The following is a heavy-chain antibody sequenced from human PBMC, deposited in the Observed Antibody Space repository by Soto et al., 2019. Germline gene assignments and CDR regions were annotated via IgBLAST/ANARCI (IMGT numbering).Heavy chain of an antibody. CDR2: IIPILGIA. J-gene: IGHJ4*02. D-gene: IGHD6-6*01. Sequence: GASVKVSCKASGGTFSSYTISWVRQAPGQGLEWMGRIIPILGIANYAQKFQGRVTITADKSTSTAYMELSSLRSEDTAVYYCAIAQGYSSSYYFDYWGQGTLVTVSS. V-gene: IGHV1-69*02. CDR1: GGTFSSYT. CDR3: AIAQGYSSSYYFDY.